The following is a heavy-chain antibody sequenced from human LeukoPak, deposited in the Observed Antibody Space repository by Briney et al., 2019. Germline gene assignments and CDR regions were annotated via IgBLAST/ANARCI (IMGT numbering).Heavy chain of an antibody. V-gene: IGHV3-23*01. Sequence: RGSLRLSCAASGFTFSSYAMSWVRQAPGKGLEWVSAISGSGGSTYYADSVKGRFTISRDNSKNTLYLQMNSLRAEDTAVYYCAKGPWDSGSYPGHSYYMDVWGKGTTVTVSS. J-gene: IGHJ6*03. D-gene: IGHD1-26*01. CDR3: AKGPWDSGSYPGHSYYMDV. CDR2: ISGSGGST. CDR1: GFTFSSYA.